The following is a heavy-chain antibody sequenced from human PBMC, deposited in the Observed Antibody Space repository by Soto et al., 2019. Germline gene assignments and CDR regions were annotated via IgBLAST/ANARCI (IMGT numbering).Heavy chain of an antibody. Sequence: QVHLVESGGGVVQPGRSLRLSCAASGFTFSIYSMHWVRQAPGKGLEWVAVLSYDVSNKFYADSVKGRFTISRDNYKHTLYMQMNSLRPEDTAVYYCARERVTGYYNVIGYWGQGTLVTVSS. D-gene: IGHD3-9*01. J-gene: IGHJ4*02. V-gene: IGHV3-30-3*01. CDR3: ARERVTGYYNVIGY. CDR2: LSYDVSNK. CDR1: GFTFSIYS.